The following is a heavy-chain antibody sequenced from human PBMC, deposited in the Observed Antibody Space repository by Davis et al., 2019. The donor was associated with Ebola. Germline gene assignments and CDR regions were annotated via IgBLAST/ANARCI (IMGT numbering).Heavy chain of an antibody. CDR3: ASSSYHYYYHGMDV. CDR2: IYSVDST. D-gene: IGHD3-22*01. CDR1: VITFSSYA. Sequence: GESLKISCADSVITFSSYAMTWVRQAPGKGLEWVSAIYSVDSTYYADSVKGRFTISRDNSKNTLYLQMNSLRGEDTAVYYCASSSYHYYYHGMDVWGQGTTVTVSS. V-gene: IGHV3-66*01. J-gene: IGHJ6*01.